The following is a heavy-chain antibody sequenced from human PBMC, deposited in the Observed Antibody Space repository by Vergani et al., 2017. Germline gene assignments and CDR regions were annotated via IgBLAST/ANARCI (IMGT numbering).Heavy chain of an antibody. CDR2: INHSGST. CDR1: GGSFSGYY. V-gene: IGHV4-34*01. Sequence: QVQLQQWGAGLLKPSETLSLTCAVYGGSFSGYYWSWIRQPPGKGLEWIGEINHSGSTNYNPSLKSRVTISVDTSKNQFSLKLSSVTAADTAVYYCARVPVGWGSIDYWGQGTLVTVSS. CDR3: ARVPVGWGSIDY. D-gene: IGHD7-27*01. J-gene: IGHJ4*02.